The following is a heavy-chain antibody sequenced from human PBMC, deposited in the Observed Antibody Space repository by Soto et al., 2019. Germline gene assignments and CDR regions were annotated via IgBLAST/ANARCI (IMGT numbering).Heavy chain of an antibody. CDR2: IYTSGST. D-gene: IGHD6-13*01. CDR1: GGSISSYY. Sequence: SETLSLTCTVSGGSISSYYWSWIRQPAGKGLEWIGRIYTSGSTNYNPSLKSRVTMSVDTSKNQFSLKLSSVTAADTAVYYCARVRQQLGYYYYGMDVWGQGTTVTSP. CDR3: ARVRQQLGYYYYGMDV. V-gene: IGHV4-4*07. J-gene: IGHJ6*02.